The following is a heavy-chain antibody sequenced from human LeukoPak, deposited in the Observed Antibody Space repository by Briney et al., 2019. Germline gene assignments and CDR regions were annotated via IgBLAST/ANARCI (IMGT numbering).Heavy chain of an antibody. CDR1: GFTFSSYA. CDR3: AKTMTPVILYSSSWYVVEDY. Sequence: GGSLRLSCAASGFTFSSYAMSWVRQAPGKGLEWVSAISGSGGSTYYADSVKGRFTISRDNSKNTLYLQMNSLRAEDTAVYYCAKTMTPVILYSSSWYVVEDYWGQGTLVTVSS. J-gene: IGHJ4*02. CDR2: ISGSGGST. D-gene: IGHD6-13*01. V-gene: IGHV3-23*01.